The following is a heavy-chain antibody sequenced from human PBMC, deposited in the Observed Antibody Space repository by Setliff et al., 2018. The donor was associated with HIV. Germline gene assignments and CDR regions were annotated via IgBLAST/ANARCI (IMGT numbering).Heavy chain of an antibody. V-gene: IGHV4-31*01. D-gene: IGHD2-2*01. CDR2: IYYSGST. Sequence: SETLSLTCTVSGGSISSGGYYWSWIRQHPGKGLEWIGYIYYSGSTYYNPSLKGLVTISVDTSKNQFSLKLRSVTAADTAVYYCARECVVPAAGRHRWFDPWGQGTLVTVSS. CDR3: ARECVVPAAGRHRWFDP. J-gene: IGHJ5*02. CDR1: GGSISSGGYY.